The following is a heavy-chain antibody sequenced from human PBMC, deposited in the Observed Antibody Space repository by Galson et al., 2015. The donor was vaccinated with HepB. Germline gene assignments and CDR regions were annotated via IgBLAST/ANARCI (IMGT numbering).Heavy chain of an antibody. V-gene: IGHV1-69*06. Sequence: SVKVSCKASGGTFSSYAISWVRQAPGQGLEWMGGIIPIFGTANYAQKFQGRVTITADKSTSTAYMELSSLRSEDTAVYYCARDRGYYYGSGSYNYFDYWGQGTLVTVSS. D-gene: IGHD3-10*01. CDR1: GGTFSSYA. J-gene: IGHJ4*02. CDR3: ARDRGYYYGSGSYNYFDY. CDR2: IIPIFGTA.